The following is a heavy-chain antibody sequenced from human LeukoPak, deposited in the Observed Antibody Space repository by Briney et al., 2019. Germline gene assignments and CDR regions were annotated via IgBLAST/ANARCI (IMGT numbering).Heavy chain of an antibody. CDR3: ASLYGSGSYYTDDAFDI. CDR1: GFTFNNFL. V-gene: IGHV3-7*01. J-gene: IGHJ3*02. D-gene: IGHD3-10*01. Sequence: GGSLRLSCAASGFTFNNFLMSWVRQAPGKGLEWVANIKQDGSEKYYVDSVKGRFTISRDNSKNTLYLQMNSLRAEDTAVYYCASLYGSGSYYTDDAFDIWGQGTMVTVSS. CDR2: IKQDGSEK.